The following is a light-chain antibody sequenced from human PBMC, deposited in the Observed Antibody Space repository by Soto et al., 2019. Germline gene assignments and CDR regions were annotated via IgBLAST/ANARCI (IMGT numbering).Light chain of an antibody. Sequence: DIQMTHSPSSLSASVGDRVTITCQASQNINNYLNWYQQKPGRAPKLLIYDASNLEAGVPSRFRGSGSGTDFTFTINSLQPEDFATYYCLQHNTYPWTFGQGTKVDIK. J-gene: IGKJ1*01. CDR2: DAS. CDR1: QNINNY. V-gene: IGKV1-33*01. CDR3: LQHNTYPWT.